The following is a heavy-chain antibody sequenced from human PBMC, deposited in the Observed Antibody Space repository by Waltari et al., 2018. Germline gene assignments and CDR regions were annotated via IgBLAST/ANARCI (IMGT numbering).Heavy chain of an antibody. V-gene: IGHV3-30*02. CDR2: IRYDGSNK. CDR1: GFTCRSYG. J-gene: IGHJ4*02. CDR3: AKDSLPPGSWTFDY. D-gene: IGHD2-15*01. Sequence: QVQLVESGGGVVQPGESLSLSCAASGFTCRSYGMHWVRQAPGKGLELVAFIRYDGSNKYYADSVKGRFTISRDNSKNTLYLQMNSLRAEDTAVYYCAKDSLPPGSWTFDYWGQGTLVTVSS.